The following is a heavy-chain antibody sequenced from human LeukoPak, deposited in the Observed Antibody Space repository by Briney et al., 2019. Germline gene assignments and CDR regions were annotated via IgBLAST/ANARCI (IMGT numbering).Heavy chain of an antibody. J-gene: IGHJ4*02. V-gene: IGHV3-23*01. CDR1: GLTFSSYA. CDR2: ISGSGGST. Sequence: GGSLRLSCAASGLTFSSYAMSWVRPAPGKGLESVSAISGSGGSTYYADSVKGRFTISRDNSKNTLYLQMNSLRAEDTAVYYCAKVPEVWFGELFYYFDYWGQGTLVTVSS. D-gene: IGHD3-10*01. CDR3: AKVPEVWFGELFYYFDY.